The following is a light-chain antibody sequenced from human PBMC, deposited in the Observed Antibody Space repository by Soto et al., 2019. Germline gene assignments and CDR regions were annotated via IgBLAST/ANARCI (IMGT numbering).Light chain of an antibody. CDR2: QVS. J-gene: IGLJ1*01. CDR1: SSGIGAYNS. V-gene: IGLV2-14*01. Sequence: QSALTQPASVSGSPGQSITISCTGTSSGIGAYNSVSWYQQHPGKAPKLIVFQVSFRPSAVSDRFSGSKSDNTASLTISGLQTEDEADYYCLSYTTGSTFVFGPGTKVTVL. CDR3: LSYTTGSTFV.